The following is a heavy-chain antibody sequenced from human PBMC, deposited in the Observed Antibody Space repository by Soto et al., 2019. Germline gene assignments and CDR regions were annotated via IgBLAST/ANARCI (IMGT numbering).Heavy chain of an antibody. J-gene: IGHJ6*02. D-gene: IGHD2-15*01. CDR1: GGTFSSYA. V-gene: IGHV1-69*13. CDR3: ARWRGTVAATHYYYYGMDV. Sequence: SVKVSCKASGGTFSSYAISWVRQAPGQGLEWMGGIIPIFGTANYAQKFQGRVTITADESTSTAYMELSSLRSEDTAVYYCARWRGTVAATHYYYYGMDVWGQGTTVTVSS. CDR2: IIPIFGTA.